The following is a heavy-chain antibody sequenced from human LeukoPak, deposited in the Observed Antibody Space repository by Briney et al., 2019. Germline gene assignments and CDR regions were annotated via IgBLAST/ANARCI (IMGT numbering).Heavy chain of an antibody. Sequence: PGGSLRLSCAASGFTFSSYWMSWVRQAPGKGLEWVSHISSSSSTIYYADSVKSRFTISRDNAKNSLYLQMNSLRAEDTAVYYCARGPPYYYDTDDAFDIWGQGTMVTVSS. CDR1: GFTFSSYW. D-gene: IGHD3-22*01. CDR3: ARGPPYYYDTDDAFDI. V-gene: IGHV3-48*01. CDR2: ISSSSSTI. J-gene: IGHJ3*02.